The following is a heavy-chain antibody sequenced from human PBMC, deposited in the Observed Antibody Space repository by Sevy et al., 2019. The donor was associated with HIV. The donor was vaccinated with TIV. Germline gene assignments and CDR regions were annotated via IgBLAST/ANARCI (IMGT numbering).Heavy chain of an antibody. V-gene: IGHV3-23*01. CDR1: GFTFSSYA. J-gene: IGHJ6*02. CDR3: AKIAAAGSRLYYYYGMDV. CDR2: ISGSGGST. D-gene: IGHD6-13*01. Sequence: GGSLRLSCAASGFTFSSYAMSWVRQAPGKGLEWVSAISGSGGSTYYAHSVKGRFTISRDNSKNTLYLQMNSLRAEDTAVYYCAKIAAAGSRLYYYYGMDVWGQGTTVTVSS.